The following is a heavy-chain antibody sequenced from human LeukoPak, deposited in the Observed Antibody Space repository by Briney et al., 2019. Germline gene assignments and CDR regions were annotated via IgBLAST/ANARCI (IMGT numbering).Heavy chain of an antibody. CDR2: IDRDGSRI. J-gene: IGHJ4*02. D-gene: IGHD4-23*01. V-gene: IGHV3-74*01. CDR1: GFTFSSYW. CDR3: VRGNDYGGPHY. Sequence: GGSLRLSCAVSGFTFSSYWMLWVRQAPGKGLVWVSRIDRDGSRINYADSVKGRFTISRDNGKNTLFLQMNSLRAEDAAVYYCVRGNDYGGPHYWGQGTLVTVSS.